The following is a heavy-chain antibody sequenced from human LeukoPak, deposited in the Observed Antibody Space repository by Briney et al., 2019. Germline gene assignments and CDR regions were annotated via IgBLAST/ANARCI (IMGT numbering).Heavy chain of an antibody. CDR1: GFTFSSHA. D-gene: IGHD4-23*01. Sequence: GGSLRLSCAASGFTFSSHAMSWVRQAPGKGLEWVSAISGSGGSTYYADSVKGRFTISRDNSKNTLYLQMNSLRAEDTAVYYCAKLRGDYGGNPGDYWGQGTLVTVSS. V-gene: IGHV3-23*01. CDR3: AKLRGDYGGNPGDY. J-gene: IGHJ4*02. CDR2: ISGSGGST.